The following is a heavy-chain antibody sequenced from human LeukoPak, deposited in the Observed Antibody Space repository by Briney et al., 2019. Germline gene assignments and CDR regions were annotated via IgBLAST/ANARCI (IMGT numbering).Heavy chain of an antibody. CDR3: ARDKSNKGHDC. CDR2: IGNGGSNIM. CDR1: GFTLSDYY. V-gene: IGHV3-11*01. J-gene: IGHJ4*02. Sequence: GGSLRLPCAASGFTLSDYYMTWIRQAPGKGLEWMSDIGNGGSNIMLYADSVKCRFTVFRDYAKNSLYLQMNSLRAEDTAVYYCARDKSNKGHDCWGQGTLVTVSS.